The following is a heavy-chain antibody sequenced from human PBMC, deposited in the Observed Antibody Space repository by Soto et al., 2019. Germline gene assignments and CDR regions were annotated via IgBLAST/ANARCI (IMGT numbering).Heavy chain of an antibody. CDR3: AAELGFGKLSVV. V-gene: IGHV1-69*01. J-gene: IGHJ6*02. Sequence: QVQVVQSGVEVRRPGSSVKVSCKASGDTFKNCVISWVRQAPGQGLEWMGGIIPLFGTTDFAQRFQGRLTITTDESTTTAYMELSRLRSEDTDTYYCAAELGFGKLSVVLGQGTTVIGSS. CDR1: GDTFKNCV. CDR2: IIPLFGTT. D-gene: IGHD3-10*01.